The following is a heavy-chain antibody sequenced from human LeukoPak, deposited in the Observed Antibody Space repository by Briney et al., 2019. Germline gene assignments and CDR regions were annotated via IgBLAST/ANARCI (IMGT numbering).Heavy chain of an antibody. CDR3: ARTYGSGSPYFDY. Sequence: ASVKVSCKASGYTFTGYYMHWVRQAPGQGLEWMTWISVYNGNTNYAQKLQGRVTMTTDTSTSTAYMELRSLRSDDTAVYYCARTYGSGSPYFDYWGQGTLVTVSS. CDR1: GYTFTGYY. V-gene: IGHV1-18*04. D-gene: IGHD3-10*01. CDR2: ISVYNGNT. J-gene: IGHJ4*02.